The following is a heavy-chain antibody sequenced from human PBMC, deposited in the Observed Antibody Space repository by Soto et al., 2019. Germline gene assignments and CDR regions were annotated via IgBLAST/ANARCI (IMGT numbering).Heavy chain of an antibody. CDR3: ATHNWNLDP. CDR2: MYYSGRT. CDR1: GDSIRSTTYY. V-gene: IGHV4-39*01. J-gene: IGHJ1*01. Sequence: SETLSLTCTVSGDSIRSTTYYWGWIRQPPGKGLEWIGSMYYSGRTNYNPSLKGRVTISVDMSKNQFFLKLSSVTAADTAVYYCATHNWNLDPWGQGILVTVSS. D-gene: IGHD1-7*01.